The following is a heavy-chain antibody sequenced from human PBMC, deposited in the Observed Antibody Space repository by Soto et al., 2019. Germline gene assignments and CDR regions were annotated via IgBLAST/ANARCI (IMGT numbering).Heavy chain of an antibody. D-gene: IGHD6-13*01. V-gene: IGHV3-21*01. CDR3: TRDASRDSSARGWFDP. CDR1: VFTFRSFT. CDR2: ISSNSAYI. Sequence: PWWSLRLSCSASVFTFRSFTMNWVRQAPGRGLEWVSTISSNSAYIYYTDALRGRFTISRDNAKSSLHLQMNSLRAEDTAVYYCTRDASRDSSARGWFDPWGPGTLVTVSS. J-gene: IGHJ5*02.